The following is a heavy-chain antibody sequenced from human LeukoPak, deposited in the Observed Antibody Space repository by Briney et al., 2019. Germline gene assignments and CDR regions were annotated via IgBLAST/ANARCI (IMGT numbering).Heavy chain of an antibody. CDR2: INPNSGGT. J-gene: IGHJ4*02. CDR1: GYTFTDYY. V-gene: IGHV1-2*02. D-gene: IGHD3-9*01. CDR3: ARGHDNTGYNYFDY. Sequence: GASVKVSCKASGYTFTDYYIHWVRQAPGQGLERMGWINPNSGGTNYAQKFQGRVTMTRDTSISTTYMYLSSLISDDTAVYYCARGHDNTGYNYFDYWGQGTLVTVSS.